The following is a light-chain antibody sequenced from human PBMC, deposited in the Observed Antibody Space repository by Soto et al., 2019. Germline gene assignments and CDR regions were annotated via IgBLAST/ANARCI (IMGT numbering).Light chain of an antibody. Sequence: QSALTQPASVSGSPGQSITISCTGTSSDVGGYNYVSWCQQHPGKAPKLMIYEVSNRPSGVSNRFSGSKSGNTASLTISGLQAEDEADYYCSSYTSSSLEVFGTGTKVTVL. CDR1: SSDVGGYNY. V-gene: IGLV2-14*01. J-gene: IGLJ1*01. CDR3: SSYTSSSLEV. CDR2: EVS.